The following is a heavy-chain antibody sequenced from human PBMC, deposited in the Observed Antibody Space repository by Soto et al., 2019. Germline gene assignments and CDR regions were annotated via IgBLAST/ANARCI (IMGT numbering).Heavy chain of an antibody. D-gene: IGHD1-1*01. V-gene: IGHV1-3*01. CDR1: GYTFTNYA. Sequence: QVQLVQSGAEVKKPGASVKVSCKASGYTFTNYAIHWVRQAPGQRLEWMGWINAGNGNTKYSQKYQGRVTITSDTSSSTAYMEVNSVRSEDRAVYYCAREGRNGAFDMWGQGTMVTVSS. CDR2: INAGNGNT. J-gene: IGHJ3*02. CDR3: AREGRNGAFDM.